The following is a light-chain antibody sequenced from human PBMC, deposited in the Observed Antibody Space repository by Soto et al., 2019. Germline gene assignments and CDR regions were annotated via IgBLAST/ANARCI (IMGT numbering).Light chain of an antibody. V-gene: IGLV2-14*01. Sequence: QSALTQPASVSGSAGQSITISCTGTNSDVGGYNYVSWYQQHPGKAPKLMIYDVSDRPSGVSNRLSGSKSGNTASLTISGLQAEDEADYYCGSYTSNSTYVFGTGTKVTVL. CDR1: NSDVGGYNY. CDR3: GSYTSNSTYV. CDR2: DVS. J-gene: IGLJ1*01.